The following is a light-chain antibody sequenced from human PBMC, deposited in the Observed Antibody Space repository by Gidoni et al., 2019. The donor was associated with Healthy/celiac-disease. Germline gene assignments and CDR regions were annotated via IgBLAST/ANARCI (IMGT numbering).Light chain of an antibody. CDR1: SSDVGGYNY. V-gene: IGLV2-14*03. Sequence: QSALTQPASVSGSPGQSNTISCTGTSSDVGGYNYVSWYQQHPGKAPKLMIYDVSNRPSGVSNRFSGSKSGNTASLTISGLQAEDEADYYCSSYTSSSTSFVVFGGGTKLTVL. CDR3: SSYTSSSTSFVV. CDR2: DVS. J-gene: IGLJ2*01.